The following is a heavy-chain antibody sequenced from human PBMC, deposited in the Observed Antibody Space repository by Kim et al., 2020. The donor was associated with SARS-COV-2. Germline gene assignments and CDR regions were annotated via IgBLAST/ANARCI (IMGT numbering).Heavy chain of an antibody. CDR1: GGTFSSYA. D-gene: IGHD3-22*01. Sequence: SVKVSCKASGGTFSSYAISWVRQAPGQGLEWMGGIIPIFGTANYAQKFQGRVTITADESTSKAYMELSSLRSEDTAVYYCAKTPFGVSGYNYYYYGMDVWGQGTPVTVSS. V-gene: IGHV1-69*13. CDR3: AKTPFGVSGYNYYYYGMDV. CDR2: IIPIFGTA. J-gene: IGHJ6*02.